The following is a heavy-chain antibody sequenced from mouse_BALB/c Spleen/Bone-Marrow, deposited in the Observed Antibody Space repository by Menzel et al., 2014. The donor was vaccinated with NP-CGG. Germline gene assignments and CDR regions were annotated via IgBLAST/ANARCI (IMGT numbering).Heavy chain of an antibody. J-gene: IGHJ1*01. CDR3: ARDRYDEYFDV. CDR2: ISSGSSTI. Sequence: EVQGVESGGGLVQPGGSRKLSCAASGFTFSSFGMHWVRQAPEKGLEWVAYISSGSSTIYYAGTVKGRFTISRDNPKNTLFLQMTSLRSEDTAMYYCARDRYDEYFDVWGAGTTVTVSS. V-gene: IGHV5-17*02. D-gene: IGHD2-14*01. CDR1: GFTFSSFG.